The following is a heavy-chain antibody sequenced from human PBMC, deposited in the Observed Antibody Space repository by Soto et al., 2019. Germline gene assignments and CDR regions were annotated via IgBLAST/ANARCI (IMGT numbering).Heavy chain of an antibody. CDR2: ISSSSSYI. V-gene: IGHV3-21*01. Sequence: GGSLRLSCAASGFTFSSYSMNWVRQAPGKGLEWVSSISSSSSYIYYADSVKGRFTISRDNAKNSLYRQMNSLRAEDTAVYYCARVPAAMREDWFDPWGQGTLVTVSS. CDR1: GFTFSSYS. CDR3: ARVPAAMREDWFDP. D-gene: IGHD2-2*01. J-gene: IGHJ5*02.